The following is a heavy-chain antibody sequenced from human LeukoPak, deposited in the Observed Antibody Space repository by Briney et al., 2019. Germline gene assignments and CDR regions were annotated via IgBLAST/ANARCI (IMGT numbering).Heavy chain of an antibody. CDR2: ISSSGSTI. J-gene: IGHJ4*02. D-gene: IGHD4-17*01. CDR1: EFTFSSYW. V-gene: IGHV3-48*04. Sequence: GGSLRLSCAASEFTFSSYWMSWVRQAPGKGLEWVSHISSSGSTIYYADSVKGRFTISRDNAKNSLYLQMNSLRAEDTAVYYCARDPSTVTTDSDYWGQGTLVTVSS. CDR3: ARDPSTVTTDSDY.